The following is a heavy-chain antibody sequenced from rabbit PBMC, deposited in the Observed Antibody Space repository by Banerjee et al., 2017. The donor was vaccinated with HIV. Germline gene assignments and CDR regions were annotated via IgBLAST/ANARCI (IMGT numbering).Heavy chain of an antibody. V-gene: IGHV1S43*01. CDR2: IYTTSGST. CDR1: GIDFSSYYR. D-gene: IGHD6-1*01. J-gene: IGHJ6*01. CDR3: AREDYVGAVGGGYAFYGMDL. Sequence: QQQLEESGGGLVKPGGTLTLTCKASGIDFSSYYRMCWVRQAPGRGLELIACIYTTSGSTWYASWVKGRFTISRTSSTTVTLQMTSLTAADTATYFCAREDYVGAVGGGYAFYGMDLWGPGTLVTVS.